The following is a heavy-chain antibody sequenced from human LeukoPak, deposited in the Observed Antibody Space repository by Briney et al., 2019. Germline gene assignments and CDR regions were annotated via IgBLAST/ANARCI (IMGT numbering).Heavy chain of an antibody. D-gene: IGHD1-26*01. CDR2: TISGEVGP. Sequence: GGSLSHSRAASGFTLRSHATRWGPPTPGGGVEWGAATISGEVGPYHAPSVRGRFTISRDNSKNTLYLQMTSLRAGDTAVYYCAKDTIGAWELPPHIDYWGQGTLVTVSS. J-gene: IGHJ4*02. CDR3: AKDTIGAWELPPHIDY. V-gene: IGHV3-23*01. CDR1: GFTLRSHA.